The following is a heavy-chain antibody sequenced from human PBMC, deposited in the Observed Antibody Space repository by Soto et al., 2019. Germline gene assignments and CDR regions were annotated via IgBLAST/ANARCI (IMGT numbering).Heavy chain of an antibody. CDR3: AKDHHGGSAVTTRTFDY. CDR1: GFTFSVYG. J-gene: IGHJ4*02. V-gene: IGHV3-30*18. D-gene: IGHD4-17*01. CDR2: ISSDGTKK. Sequence: QVQLVESGGGVVQPGKSLRLSCADSGFTFSVYGMHWVRQAPGKGLEWVALISSDGTKKNYADSVEGRFTISGDTSKNTLYLQMNSLRAEDTAVYYCAKDHHGGSAVTTRTFDYWGQGTLVTVSS.